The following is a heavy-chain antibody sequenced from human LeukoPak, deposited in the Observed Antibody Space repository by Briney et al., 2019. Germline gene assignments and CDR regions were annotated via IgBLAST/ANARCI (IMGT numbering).Heavy chain of an antibody. CDR2: IYHSGST. J-gene: IGHJ5*02. CDR3: ARDQREHYDYVWGSYRHNWFDP. V-gene: IGHV4-59*01. Sequence: SETLSLTCTVSGGSISTYYWNWIRQPPGKGLEWIGYIYHSGSTNYNPSLKSRVTISVDTSKNQFSLKLSSVTAADTAVYYCARDQREHYDYVWGSYRHNWFDPWGQGTLVTVSS. D-gene: IGHD3-16*02. CDR1: GGSISTYY.